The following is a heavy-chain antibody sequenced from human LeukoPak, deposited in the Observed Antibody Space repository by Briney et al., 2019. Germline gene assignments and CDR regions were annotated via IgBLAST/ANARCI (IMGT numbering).Heavy chain of an antibody. J-gene: IGHJ4*02. CDR2: IKERGREK. CDR1: GFTFDYYW. Sequence: GGSLRLSCAPSGFTFDYYWMTWVRQAPRKGLEWLANIKERGREKYYVDSVKGRFTISRDNAKNSLYLQMNSLRVEDTAVYYCARGWGERGKCRGGTCNDPQFDYWGRGTLVTVSS. CDR3: ARGWGERGKCRGGTCNDPQFDY. V-gene: IGHV3-7*01. D-gene: IGHD2-15*01.